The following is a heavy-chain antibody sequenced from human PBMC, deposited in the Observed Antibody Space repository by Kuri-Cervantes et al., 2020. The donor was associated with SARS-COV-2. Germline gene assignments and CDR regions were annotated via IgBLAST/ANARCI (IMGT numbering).Heavy chain of an antibody. Sequence: ASVKVSCKASGYTFTSYDINWVRQATGQGLEWMGWMNPNSGNTGYAQKFQGRVTITRNTSISTAYMELNSLRAEDTAVYYCAKGHCTNGVCLDYFDYWGQGTLVTVSS. CDR1: GYTFTSYD. D-gene: IGHD2-8*01. J-gene: IGHJ4*02. V-gene: IGHV1-8*03. CDR3: AKGHCTNGVCLDYFDY. CDR2: MNPNSGNT.